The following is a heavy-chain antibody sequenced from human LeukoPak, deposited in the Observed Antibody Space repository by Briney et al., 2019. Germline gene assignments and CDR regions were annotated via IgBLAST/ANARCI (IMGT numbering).Heavy chain of an antibody. V-gene: IGHV3-30*02. CDR1: GFTFSNYG. CDR3: ARGGEEYSSSWSDY. J-gene: IGHJ4*02. D-gene: IGHD6-13*01. Sequence: GGSLRLSCAASGFTFSNYGMHWVRQAPGKGLEWVAFIRYDGSNKYYADSVKGRFTISRDNSKNTLYLQMNSLRAEDTAVYYCARGGEEYSSSWSDYWGQGTLVTVSS. CDR2: IRYDGSNK.